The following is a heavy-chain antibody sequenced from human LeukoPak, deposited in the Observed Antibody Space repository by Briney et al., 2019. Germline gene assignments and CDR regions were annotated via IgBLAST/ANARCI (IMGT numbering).Heavy chain of an antibody. CDR3: ARGGSRVFGVSGWFDP. CDR1: GGSISSGGYY. J-gene: IGHJ5*02. CDR2: IYYSGSI. D-gene: IGHD3-10*02. Sequence: PSQTLSLTSTVSGGSISSGGYYWSWIRQHPGKGLEWIGYIYYSGSIYYNPSLKSRVTISVDTSKNQFSLKLSSVTAADTAVYYCARGGSRVFGVSGWFDPWGQGTLVTVSS. V-gene: IGHV4-31*03.